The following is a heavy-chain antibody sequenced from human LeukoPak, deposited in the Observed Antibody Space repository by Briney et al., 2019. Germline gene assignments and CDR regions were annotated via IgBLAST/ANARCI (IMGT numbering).Heavy chain of an antibody. J-gene: IGHJ5*02. Sequence: GASVKVSCKASGGTFSSYAISWVRQAPGQGLEWMGGIIPIFGTANYAQKFQGRATITADESTSTAYMELSSLRSEDTAVYYCARHIYGGNRNWFDPWGQGTLVTVSS. D-gene: IGHD4-23*01. V-gene: IGHV1-69*13. CDR3: ARHIYGGNRNWFDP. CDR2: IIPIFGTA. CDR1: GGTFSSYA.